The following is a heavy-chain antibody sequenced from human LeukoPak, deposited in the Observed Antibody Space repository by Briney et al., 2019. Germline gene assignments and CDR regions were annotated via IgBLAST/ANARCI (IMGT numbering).Heavy chain of an antibody. J-gene: IGHJ4*02. D-gene: IGHD6-13*01. CDR3: ARHLTGYSSGWYDY. CDR2: IYPPDSDT. V-gene: IGHV5-51*01. Sequence: GESLKISCKGSGYRFTNYWLGWVRQMPGKGLEWMGIIYPPDSDTRYSPSFQGQVIISADKSISTAYLQWSSLKASDTAMYYCARHLTGYSSGWYDYWGQGTLVTVSS. CDR1: GYRFTNYW.